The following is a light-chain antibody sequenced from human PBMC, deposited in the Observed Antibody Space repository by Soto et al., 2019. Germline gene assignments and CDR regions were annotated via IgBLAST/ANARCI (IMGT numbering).Light chain of an antibody. CDR3: SSFTTSGTWV. CDR2: EVN. Sequence: QLVLTQPASVSGSPGQSITISCTGTSSDVGAYNYVSWYQQHPTKAPKLIIYEVNNRPSGVSSRFSGSKSGNTASLTISGLQAEDEADYYCSSFTTSGTWVFGGGTKLTVL. J-gene: IGLJ3*02. V-gene: IGLV2-14*01. CDR1: SSDVGAYNY.